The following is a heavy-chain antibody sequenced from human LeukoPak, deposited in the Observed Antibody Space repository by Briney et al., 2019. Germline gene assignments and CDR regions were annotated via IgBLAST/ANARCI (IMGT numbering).Heavy chain of an antibody. D-gene: IGHD5-18*01. CDR2: ISYDGSNK. Sequence: GGSLRLSCAASGFTFSSYAMHWVRQAPGKGLEWVAVISYDGSNKYYADSVKGRLTISRDNSKNTLYLQMNSLRAEDTAVYYCAREPYSYGPHYFDYWGQGTLVTVSS. CDR1: GFTFSSYA. CDR3: AREPYSYGPHYFDY. V-gene: IGHV3-30-3*01. J-gene: IGHJ4*02.